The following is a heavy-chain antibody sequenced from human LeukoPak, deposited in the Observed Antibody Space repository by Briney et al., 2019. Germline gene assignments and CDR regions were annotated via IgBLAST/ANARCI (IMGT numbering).Heavy chain of an antibody. V-gene: IGHV4-38-2*02. CDR3: ARDRGLGAFDY. CDR2: IYHSGST. CDR1: GYSISSGYY. D-gene: IGHD3-10*01. Sequence: KPSETLSLTCTVSGYSISSGYYWGWIRQPPGKGLEWIGSIYHSGSTYYNPSLKSRVTISVDTSKNQFSLKLSSVTAADTAVYYCARDRGLGAFDYWGQGTLVTVSS. J-gene: IGHJ4*02.